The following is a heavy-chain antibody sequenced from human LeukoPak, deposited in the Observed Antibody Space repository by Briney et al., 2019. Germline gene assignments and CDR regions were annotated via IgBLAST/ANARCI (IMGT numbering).Heavy chain of an antibody. CDR3: ARDFQWLVPAEYFQH. CDR1: GYTFTGYY. J-gene: IGHJ1*01. V-gene: IGHV1-2*02. D-gene: IGHD6-19*01. Sequence: ASVKVSCKASGYTFTGYYIHWVRQAPGQGLEWMGWLNPNSGATNVAQKFQGGVTMTRDTSINTAYMEMSSLRSDDTAVYYCARDFQWLVPAEYFQHWGQGTVVTVSS. CDR2: LNPNSGAT.